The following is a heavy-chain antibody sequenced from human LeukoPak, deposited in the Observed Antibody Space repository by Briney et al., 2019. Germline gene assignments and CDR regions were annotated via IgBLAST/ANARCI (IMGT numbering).Heavy chain of an antibody. CDR2: IYPCDSYT. D-gene: IGHD2-2*01. J-gene: IGHJ4*02. CDR3: ASSTSCYAGGCFDY. CDR1: GYSFTSYW. Sequence: GESLKISCKGSGYSFTSYWIGWVRQMPGKGLEWMGIIYPCDSYTRYSPSFQGQVTISADKSISTAYLQWSSLKASDTGMYYCASSTSCYAGGCFDYWGQGTLVTVSS. V-gene: IGHV5-51*01.